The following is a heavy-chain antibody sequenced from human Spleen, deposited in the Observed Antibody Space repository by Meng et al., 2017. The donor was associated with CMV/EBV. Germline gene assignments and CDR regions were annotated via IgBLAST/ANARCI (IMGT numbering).Heavy chain of an antibody. CDR3: ARDVVREYSRSPGAFDI. D-gene: IGHD6-6*01. CDR1: GYTFTDYH. Sequence: ASVKVSCKGTGYTFTDYHIHWVRQAPGQGLEWMGIINPSGGSTSYAQKFQGRVTMTRDTSTSTVYMELSSLRSEDTAVYYCARDVVREYSRSPGAFDIWGQGTMVTVSS. V-gene: IGHV1-46*01. CDR2: INPSGGST. J-gene: IGHJ3*02.